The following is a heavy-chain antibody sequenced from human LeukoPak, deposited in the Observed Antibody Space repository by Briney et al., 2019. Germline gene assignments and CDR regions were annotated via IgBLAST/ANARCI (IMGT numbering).Heavy chain of an antibody. CDR2: ISAYNGNT. J-gene: IGHJ4*02. D-gene: IGHD2-8*01. Sequence: GASVKVSCKASGYTFTNYGISWVRQAPGQGLEWMGWISAYNGNTNYAQKIQGRVTMTTDTSTSTAYMELRSLRSDDTAVYYCARVVGYCTHDVCRPEYWGQGTLVTVSS. CDR1: GYTFTNYG. CDR3: ARVVGYCTHDVCRPEY. V-gene: IGHV1-18*01.